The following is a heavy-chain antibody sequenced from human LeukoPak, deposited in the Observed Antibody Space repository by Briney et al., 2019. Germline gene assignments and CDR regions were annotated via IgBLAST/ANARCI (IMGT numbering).Heavy chain of an antibody. Sequence: GESLKISCKGSGSSFTSYWIAWGRQLPGKGLEWMGIFYPGYSDTRYSPSFQGQVTISADKSISTAYLQWSSLKASDTAMYYCARPLGSSSWDPFDYWGQGTLVTVSS. CDR1: GSSFTSYW. CDR3: ARPLGSSSWDPFDY. V-gene: IGHV5-51*01. D-gene: IGHD6-13*01. J-gene: IGHJ4*02. CDR2: FYPGYSDT.